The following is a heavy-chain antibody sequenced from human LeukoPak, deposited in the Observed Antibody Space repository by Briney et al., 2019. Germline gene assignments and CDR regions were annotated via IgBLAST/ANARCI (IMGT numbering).Heavy chain of an antibody. J-gene: IGHJ1*01. D-gene: IGHD2-2*01. Sequence: GASVKVSCKASGYTFTPYSLAWVRQAPGQSLEWMGWISVNNGGTNYAQSFQGRVTLTRDTSTNTAYLELRSLRPDDTAIIYCATATQPRGYFLHWGQGTLVTVSS. V-gene: IGHV1-18*01. CDR3: ATATQPRGYFLH. CDR1: GYTFTPYS. CDR2: ISVNNGGT.